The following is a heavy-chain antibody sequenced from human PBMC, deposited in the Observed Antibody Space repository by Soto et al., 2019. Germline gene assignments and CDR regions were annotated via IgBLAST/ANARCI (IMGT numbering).Heavy chain of an antibody. CDR3: AREGINNYNEYYFDS. J-gene: IGHJ4*02. CDR2: ISGSGNYT. Sequence: GGSLRLSCAASGFTFSSYSMNWVRQSPGKGLEWVSSISGSGNYTHYADFLRGRFTISRDNAKTSLYLQMNSLRAEDTAVYYCAREGINNYNEYYFDSWGQGTVVTVSS. D-gene: IGHD4-4*01. CDR1: GFTFSSYS. V-gene: IGHV3-21*01.